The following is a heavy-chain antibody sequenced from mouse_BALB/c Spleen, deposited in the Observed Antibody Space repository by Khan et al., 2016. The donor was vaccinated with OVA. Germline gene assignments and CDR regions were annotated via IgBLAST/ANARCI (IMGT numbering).Heavy chain of an antibody. V-gene: IGHV1S136*01. Sequence: VQLKQSGPELVKPGASVKISCQASGYSFTNYIIHWVKQKPGQGLEWIGYINPYNDGAKYNEKFKGKATVNSDKSSSTAYMELSGLTSEDSAVYYCASDYGRSFWFAYWGQGTLVTVSA. J-gene: IGHJ3*01. D-gene: IGHD1-1*01. CDR1: GYSFTNYI. CDR3: ASDYGRSFWFAY. CDR2: INPYNDGA.